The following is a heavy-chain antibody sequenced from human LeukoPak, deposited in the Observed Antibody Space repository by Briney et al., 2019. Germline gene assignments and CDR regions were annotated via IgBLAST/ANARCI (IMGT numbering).Heavy chain of an antibody. V-gene: IGHV3-7*05. Sequence: PGGSLRLSCAASGFTFSSYWMRWVRQAPGKGVEWVANIKQDGSETYYVDSVKGRFTISRDNARNSLYLQMNSLRAEDTAVYYCARFEYTYGYDYWGQGTLVTVSS. CDR1: GFTFSSYW. J-gene: IGHJ4*02. CDR3: ARFEYTYGYDY. D-gene: IGHD5-18*01. CDR2: IKQDGSET.